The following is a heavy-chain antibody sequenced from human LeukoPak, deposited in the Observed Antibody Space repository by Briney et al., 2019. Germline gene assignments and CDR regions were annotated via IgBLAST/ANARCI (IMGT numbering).Heavy chain of an antibody. CDR1: GFSFSSYS. V-gene: IGHV3-21*01. D-gene: IGHD2-2*01. J-gene: IGHJ4*02. CDR3: AREISSSTSFDY. Sequence: GGSLRLACAAAGFSFSSYSMNWVRQAPGKGLEWVSSISSGSTYIYYADSVKGRFTISRDNAKNSLYLQVSTLRAEDTAVYYCAREISSSTSFDYWGQGTLVTVSS. CDR2: ISSGSTYI.